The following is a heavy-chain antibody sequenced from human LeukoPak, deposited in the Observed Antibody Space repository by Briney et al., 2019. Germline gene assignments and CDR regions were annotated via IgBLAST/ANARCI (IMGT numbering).Heavy chain of an antibody. CDR3: AKDLAYSSGWWPFDY. V-gene: IGHV3-48*03. CDR2: ISSSGSTI. Sequence: GGSLRLSCAASGFTFSSYEMNWVRQAPGEGLEWVSYISSSGSTIYYADSVKGRFTISRDNAKNSLYLQMNSLRAEDTAVYYCAKDLAYSSGWWPFDYWGQGTLVTVSS. D-gene: IGHD6-19*01. J-gene: IGHJ4*02. CDR1: GFTFSSYE.